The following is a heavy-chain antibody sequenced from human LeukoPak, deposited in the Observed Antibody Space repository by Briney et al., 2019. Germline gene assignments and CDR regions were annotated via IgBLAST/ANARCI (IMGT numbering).Heavy chain of an antibody. J-gene: IGHJ4*02. CDR2: IDPRSGGT. Sequence: VASVTVSCKASGYTFTDYYMHWVRQAPGQGLEWMGWIDPRSGGTNFARKFQGRVTMTRDKSISTAYMELSRLTSDDTAVYYCTSSEYTSSDYWGQGTQVTVSS. CDR3: TSSEYTSSDY. CDR1: GYTFTDYY. V-gene: IGHV1-2*02. D-gene: IGHD2/OR15-2a*01.